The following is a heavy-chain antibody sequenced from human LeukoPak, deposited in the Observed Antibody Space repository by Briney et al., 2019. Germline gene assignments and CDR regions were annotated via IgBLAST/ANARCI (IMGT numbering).Heavy chain of an antibody. CDR2: INTNTGNP. V-gene: IGHV7-4-1*02. CDR1: GYTFTTYG. J-gene: IGHJ5*02. D-gene: IGHD4-17*01. CDR3: ARVYGVEGNWLDP. Sequence: ASVKVSCKASGYTFTTYGMNWVRQAPGQGLEWMGWINTNTGNPTYAQGFTGRFVFSLDTSLSTTYLQISSLKAEDTAVYYCARVYGVEGNWLDPWGQGTLVTVSS.